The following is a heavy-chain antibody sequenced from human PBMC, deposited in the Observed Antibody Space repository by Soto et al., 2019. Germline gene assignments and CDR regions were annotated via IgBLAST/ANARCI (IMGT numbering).Heavy chain of an antibody. CDR2: ISSSGRA. D-gene: IGHD1-26*01. J-gene: IGHJ5*02. Sequence: PSETLSLTCTVSGGSVNNNAFSWTWTRQHPGKGPECIGHISSSGRASYSPSLKRRVAISLDASKNHFSLQLTSVTAEDTAKYYCSRHFGSAFDPWGQGTPVTVSS. V-gene: IGHV4-31*03. CDR1: GGSVNNNAFS. CDR3: SRHFGSAFDP.